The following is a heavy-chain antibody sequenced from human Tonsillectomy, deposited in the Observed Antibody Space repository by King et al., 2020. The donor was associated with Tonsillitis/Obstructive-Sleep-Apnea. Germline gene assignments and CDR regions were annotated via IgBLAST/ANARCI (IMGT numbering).Heavy chain of an antibody. V-gene: IGHV3-7*03. CDR1: GFTFSGHW. CDR2: ITEDGSEK. CDR3: ADIFATY. Sequence: VQLVESGGGLVQPGGSLSLSCAASGFTFSGHWMNWVRQATGRGLEWVATITEDGSEKYFVDSVRGRFTISRDNAGNSLYLQMHSLRVEDAAVYYCADIFATYWGQGTLVTVSS. J-gene: IGHJ4*02.